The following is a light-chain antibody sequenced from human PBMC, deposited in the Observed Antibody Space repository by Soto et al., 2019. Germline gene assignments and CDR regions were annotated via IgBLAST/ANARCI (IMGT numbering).Light chain of an antibody. V-gene: IGKV3-11*01. Sequence: EIVLTQFPATLSLSPGDRATLSCRASQSVPSYLAWYQQKPGQAPRLLVYDISNRATGIPARFTGSGSGPDFPLTISSLEPEDSAVYYCQQRNAWPRNTFGQGTKLQI. CDR2: DIS. J-gene: IGKJ2*01. CDR3: QQRNAWPRNT. CDR1: QSVPSY.